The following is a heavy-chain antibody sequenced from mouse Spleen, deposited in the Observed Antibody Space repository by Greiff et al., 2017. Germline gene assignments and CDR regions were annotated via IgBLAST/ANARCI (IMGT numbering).Heavy chain of an antibody. CDR1: GFTFSSYA. CDR2: ISSGGDYI. CDR3: TREPAHYAMDY. Sequence: EVHLVESGEGLVKPGGSLKLSCAASGFTFSSYAMSWVRQTPEKRLEWVAYISSGGDYIYYADTVKGRFTISRDIARNTLYLQMSSLKSEDTAMYYCTREPAHYAMDYWGQGTSVTVSS. V-gene: IGHV5-9-1*02. J-gene: IGHJ4*01.